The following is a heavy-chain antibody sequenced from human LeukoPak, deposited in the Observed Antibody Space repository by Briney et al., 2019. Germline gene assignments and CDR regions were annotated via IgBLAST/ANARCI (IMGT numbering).Heavy chain of an antibody. D-gene: IGHD1-26*01. CDR2: ISSSSSYI. Sequence: GGSLRLSCAASGFTFSSYSMNWVRQAPGKGLEWVSSISSSSSYIYYADSVKGRFTISRDNAKNSLYLQMNSLRAEDTAVYYCARRGGSYGTSDYWGQGTLVTVSS. CDR3: ARRGGSYGTSDY. J-gene: IGHJ4*02. V-gene: IGHV3-21*01. CDR1: GFTFSSYS.